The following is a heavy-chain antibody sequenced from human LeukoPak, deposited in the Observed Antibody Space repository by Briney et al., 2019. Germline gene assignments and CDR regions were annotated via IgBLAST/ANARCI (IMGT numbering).Heavy chain of an antibody. CDR3: ATHMITFGGVDY. Sequence: ASVKVSCXASGYTFTGYYMHWVRQAPGQGLEWMGRINPNSGGTNYAQKFQGRVTMTRDTSISTAYMELSRLRSDDTAVYYCATHMITFGGVDYWGQGTLVTVSS. CDR1: GYTFTGYY. CDR2: INPNSGGT. V-gene: IGHV1-2*06. J-gene: IGHJ4*02. D-gene: IGHD3-16*01.